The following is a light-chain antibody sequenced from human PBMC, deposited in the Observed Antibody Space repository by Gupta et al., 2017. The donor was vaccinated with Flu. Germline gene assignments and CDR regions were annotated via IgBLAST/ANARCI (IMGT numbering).Light chain of an antibody. Sequence: PSSLSASVGDRVTITCRASQSISSYLNWYQQKPGKAPKFLIYGASILQSGVPARFSGSGSGTDFTLTISSLQPEDFATYYCQQSYSTPRTFGQGTKVEIK. CDR2: GAS. J-gene: IGKJ1*01. V-gene: IGKV1-39*01. CDR3: QQSYSTPRT. CDR1: QSISSY.